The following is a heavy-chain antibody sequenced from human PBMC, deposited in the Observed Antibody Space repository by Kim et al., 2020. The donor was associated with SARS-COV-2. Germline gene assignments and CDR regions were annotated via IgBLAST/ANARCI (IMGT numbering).Heavy chain of an antibody. D-gene: IGHD3-9*01. Sequence: ASVKVSCKASGYTFTGYYMHWVRQAPGQGLEWMGWINPNSGGTNYAQKFQGWVTMTRDTSISTAYMELSRLRSDDTAVYYCARDGVLRYFDWSQNWFDPWGQGTLVTVSS. CDR2: INPNSGGT. CDR1: GYTFTGYY. V-gene: IGHV1-2*04. CDR3: ARDGVLRYFDWSQNWFDP. J-gene: IGHJ5*02.